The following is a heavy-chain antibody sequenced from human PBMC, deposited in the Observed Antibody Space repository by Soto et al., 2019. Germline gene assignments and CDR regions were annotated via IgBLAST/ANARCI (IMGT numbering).Heavy chain of an antibody. D-gene: IGHD3-10*01. Sequence: PGGVPRLSCAASGFTFSSFAMSWVRQAPGKGLDWVSAISGSGGSTYSADSVKGRFTISRDNSKNTLYLQMSSLRAEDTAVYYCARGFSAGKGSTPDFWGQGSLVTVSS. CDR2: ISGSGGST. J-gene: IGHJ4*02. V-gene: IGHV3-23*01. CDR1: GFTFSSFA. CDR3: ARGFSAGKGSTPDF.